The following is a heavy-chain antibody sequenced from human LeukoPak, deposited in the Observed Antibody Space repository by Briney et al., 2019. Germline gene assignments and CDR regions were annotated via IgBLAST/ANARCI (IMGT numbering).Heavy chain of an antibody. CDR1: GLTSSTLS. D-gene: IGHD3-10*01. V-gene: IGHV3-21*01. Sequence: GGSLRLSCVVSGLTSSTLSMAWVRQVPGKGLEWVSSISTTSEYIFQKDSLKGRFTVSRDNAKNSVFLQMNSLRAEDTAVYYCAGTRGKRMTMVRAFDYWGQGALVTVPS. CDR3: AGTRGKRMTMVRAFDY. J-gene: IGHJ4*02. CDR2: ISTTSEYI.